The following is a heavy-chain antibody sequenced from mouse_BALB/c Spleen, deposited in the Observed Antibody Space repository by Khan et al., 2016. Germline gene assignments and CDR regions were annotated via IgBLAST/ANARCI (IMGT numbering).Heavy chain of an antibody. J-gene: IGHJ1*01. CDR2: ITHSGET. CDR3: AGDSYGYWYFDV. D-gene: IGHD1-1*02. V-gene: IGHV12-3*02. Sequence: VELVESGPGLVKPSQSLFLACSITGFPITSGYYWIWIRQSPGKPLEWMGYITHSGETFYNPSLQSPISITRETSKIQFFLQLNSVTTEDTAMYYCAGDSYGYWYFDVWGAGTTVTVSS. CDR1: GFPITSGYY.